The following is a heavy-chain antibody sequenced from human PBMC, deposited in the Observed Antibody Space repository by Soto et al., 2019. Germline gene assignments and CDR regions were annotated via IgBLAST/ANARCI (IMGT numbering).Heavy chain of an antibody. V-gene: IGHV4-4*02. D-gene: IGHD3-16*02. CDR3: ASPIDSPGAFDI. J-gene: IGHJ3*02. CDR1: GVSISSSNW. Sequence: AETLSLTCAVSGVSISSSNWWSLVRDPPGEGVEWTGEIYHSGSTNYNPSLKSRFTISIDKSKSQFSLQLSCVTAADTAVYYCASPIDSPGAFDIWGQGTMVTVSS. CDR2: IYHSGST.